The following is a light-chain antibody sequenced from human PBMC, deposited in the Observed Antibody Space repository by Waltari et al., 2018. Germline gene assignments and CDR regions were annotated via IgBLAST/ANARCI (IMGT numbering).Light chain of an antibody. CDR2: DVS. CDR1: SSDVCGYNY. J-gene: IGLJ3*02. Sequence: QSALTQPASVSGSPGQSITISCTGTSSDVCGYNYVSWYQQHPGKAPKLLIFDVSYRPSGVSDRFSGSKSGNTASLTISGLQAEDESDYYCCSFTSRSTWVFGGGTKLTVL. V-gene: IGLV2-14*01. CDR3: CSFTSRSTWV.